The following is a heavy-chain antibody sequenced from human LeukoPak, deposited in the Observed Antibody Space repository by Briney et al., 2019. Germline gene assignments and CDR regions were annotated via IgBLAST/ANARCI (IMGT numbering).Heavy chain of an antibody. CDR2: IKQDGSEK. CDR3: ARDRRCSSTSCYYFDY. V-gene: IGHV3-7*04. D-gene: IGHD2-2*01. CDR1: GFTFSSYW. Sequence: GGSLRLSCAASGFTFSSYWMTWVRQAPGKGLEWVANIKQDGSEKYYVDSVKGRFTISRDNAKNSLYLQMNSLRAEDTAVYYCARDRRCSSTSCYYFDYWGQGTLVTVSP. J-gene: IGHJ4*02.